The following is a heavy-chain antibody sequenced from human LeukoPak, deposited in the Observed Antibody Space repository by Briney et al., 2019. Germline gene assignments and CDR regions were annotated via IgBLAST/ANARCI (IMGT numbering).Heavy chain of an antibody. CDR3: ARDSGKDGYNDAAFDI. CDR1: GGSVSSGSYY. Sequence: TPSETLSLTCTVSGGSVSSGSYYWSWIRQPPGKGLEWIGYIYYSGSTYYNPSLKSRVTISVDTSKNQFSLKLSSVTAADTAVYYCARDSGKDGYNDAAFDIWGRGTMVTVSS. CDR2: IYYSGST. J-gene: IGHJ3*02. D-gene: IGHD5-24*01. V-gene: IGHV4-61*01.